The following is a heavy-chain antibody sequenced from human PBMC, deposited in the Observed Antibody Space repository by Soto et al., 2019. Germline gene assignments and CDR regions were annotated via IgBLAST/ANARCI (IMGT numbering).Heavy chain of an antibody. V-gene: IGHV3-15*01. CDR2: IKSKADGSTK. D-gene: IGHD3-16*01. CDR3: ATPSPGSHGYSV. Sequence: WGSLRLSCAASGITVSNVWMTWIRQSPGKWLEWVGRIKSKADGSTKESGTPVKDRFIISRDDSKNTVDLQMHALRTEDTAFYYCATPSPGSHGYSVWGHGAPVTVSS. CDR1: GITVSNVW. J-gene: IGHJ4*01.